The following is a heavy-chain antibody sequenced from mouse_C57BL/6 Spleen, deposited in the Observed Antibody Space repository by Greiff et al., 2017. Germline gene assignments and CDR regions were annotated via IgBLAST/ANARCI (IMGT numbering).Heavy chain of an antibody. V-gene: IGHV1-7*01. CDR3: AAHPTYSAMDY. J-gene: IGHJ4*01. Sequence: QVQLQQSGAELAKPGASVKLSCKASGYTFTSYWMHWVKQRPGPGLEWIGYINPSSGYIKYNQKFKDKATLTADTSSSTAYMQLSSLTYADSAVYYCAAHPTYSAMDYWGQGTSVTVSS. CDR1: GYTFTSYW. CDR2: INPSSGYI.